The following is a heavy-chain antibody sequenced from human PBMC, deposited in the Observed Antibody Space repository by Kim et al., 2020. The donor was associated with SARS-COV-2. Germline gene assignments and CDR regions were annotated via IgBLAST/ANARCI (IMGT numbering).Heavy chain of an antibody. Sequence: VGNGNTKYSQKFQGRVTFTRDTSANTAYMGLSSLTSEDTAVYYCARAWDYWGQGTLVTVSS. CDR2: VGNGNT. J-gene: IGHJ4*02. CDR3: ARAWDY. V-gene: IGHV1-3*01.